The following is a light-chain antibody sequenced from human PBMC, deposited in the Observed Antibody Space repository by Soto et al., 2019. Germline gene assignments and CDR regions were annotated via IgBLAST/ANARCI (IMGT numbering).Light chain of an antibody. CDR2: GIS. Sequence: ESVLTQSPGTLSLSPGERATLSGRASQSVSNSYFAWYQQKPGQAPRLLIYGISNRATGIPDRFSGSGSGTDFTLTISRLEPEDFVVYFCQQYSSLPHTFGQVTKLEVK. CDR3: QQYSSLPHT. CDR1: QSVSNSY. V-gene: IGKV3-20*01. J-gene: IGKJ2*01.